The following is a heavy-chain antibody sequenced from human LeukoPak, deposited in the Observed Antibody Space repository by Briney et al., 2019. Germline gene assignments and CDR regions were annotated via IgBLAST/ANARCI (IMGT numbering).Heavy chain of an antibody. D-gene: IGHD6-19*01. Sequence: PGGSLRLSCAASGFTFSSYWMNWVRQAPGKGLEWVANIKQDGSEKYYVDSVGGRFTISRDNAKNSLYLQMNSLRAEDTAVYYCARAPSIAVAGTYYYYYGMDVWGQGTTVTVSS. CDR1: GFTFSSYW. CDR2: IKQDGSEK. V-gene: IGHV3-7*03. CDR3: ARAPSIAVAGTYYYYYGMDV. J-gene: IGHJ6*02.